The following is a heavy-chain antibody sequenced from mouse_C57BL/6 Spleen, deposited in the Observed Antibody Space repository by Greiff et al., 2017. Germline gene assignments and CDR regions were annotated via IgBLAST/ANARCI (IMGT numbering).Heavy chain of an antibody. Sequence: QVQLKQPGTELVKPGASVKLSCKASGYTFTSYWMHWVKQRPGQGLEWIGNINPSNGGTNYNEKFKSKATLTVDKSSSTAYMQLSSLTSEDAVVDYCARFPYDYDRAWFAYWGQGTLVTVSA. D-gene: IGHD2-4*01. CDR1: GYTFTSYW. CDR3: ARFPYDYDRAWFAY. J-gene: IGHJ3*01. V-gene: IGHV1-53*01. CDR2: INPSNGGT.